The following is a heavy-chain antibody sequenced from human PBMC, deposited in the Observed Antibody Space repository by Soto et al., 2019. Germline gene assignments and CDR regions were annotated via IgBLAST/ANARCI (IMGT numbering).Heavy chain of an antibody. V-gene: IGHV1-69*02. J-gene: IGHJ6*03. CDR3: AQSLVFVDQAYMAV. CDR2: SIPIQGKA. CDR1: GGSFSSYI. Sequence: QVQLVQSGAEVKKPGSSVKVSCEASGGSFSSYIFTWVRQAPGQGLEWMGRSIPIQGKADYAMKFQDRVKISADKSKKTVYMELRGLRHEDTAVYYCAQSLVFVDQAYMAVGGKGTTVTVSS. D-gene: IGHD2-21*01.